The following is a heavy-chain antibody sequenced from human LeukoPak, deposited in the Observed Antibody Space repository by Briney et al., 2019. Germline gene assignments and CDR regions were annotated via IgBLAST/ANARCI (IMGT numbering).Heavy chain of an antibody. CDR2: IYSGGST. Sequence: GGSLRLSCAASGFTVSSNYMSWVPQAPGKGLEWVSVIYSGGSTYYADSVKGRFTISRDNSKNTLYLQMNSLRAEDTAVYYCATGHSSSWYYFDYWGQGTLVTVSS. V-gene: IGHV3-66*02. D-gene: IGHD6-13*01. J-gene: IGHJ4*02. CDR3: ATGHSSSWYYFDY. CDR1: GFTVSSNY.